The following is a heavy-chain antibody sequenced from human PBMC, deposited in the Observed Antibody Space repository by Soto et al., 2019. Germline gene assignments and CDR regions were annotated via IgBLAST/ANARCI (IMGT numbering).Heavy chain of an antibody. Sequence: QVQLVQSGAEVKKPGASVKVSCKASGYTFTSYGISWVRQAPGQGLEWMGWISAYNGNTYYAQKLQGRVTMTADTAPSTAYMELRSLRSDDTGVYYCARDRGYRDYGIYWGQGTLVTVSS. V-gene: IGHV1-18*01. CDR1: GYTFTSYG. CDR2: ISAYNGNT. J-gene: IGHJ4*02. D-gene: IGHD5-12*01. CDR3: ARDRGYRDYGIY.